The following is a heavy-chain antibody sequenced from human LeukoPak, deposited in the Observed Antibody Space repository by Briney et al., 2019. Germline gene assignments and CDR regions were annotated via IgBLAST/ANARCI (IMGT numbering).Heavy chain of an antibody. CDR3: ARRGNSSGKFDY. V-gene: IGHV4-39*01. CDR1: GGSISSSSYY. J-gene: IGHJ4*02. D-gene: IGHD6-19*01. CDR2: IYYSGST. Sequence: SETLSLTCTVSGGSISSSSYYWGWIRQPPGKGLEWIGSIYYSGSTYYNPSLKSRVTISVETSNNQFSLKLSSVTAADTAVYYCARRGNSSGKFDYWGQGTLVTVSS.